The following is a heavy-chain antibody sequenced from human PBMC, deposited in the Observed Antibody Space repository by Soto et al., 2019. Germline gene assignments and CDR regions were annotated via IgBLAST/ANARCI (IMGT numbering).Heavy chain of an antibody. CDR1: GFTFSSYS. J-gene: IGHJ5*02. D-gene: IGHD6-13*01. V-gene: IGHV3-48*01. CDR2: ISSSSSTI. Sequence: EVQLVESGGGLVQPGGSLRLSCAASGFTFSSYSMNWVRQAPGKGLEWVSYISSSSSTIYYADSVKGRFTISRDNAKNSLYLQMNILRAEGTAVYYCARHPERIAEIGWFDPWGQGTLVTVSS. CDR3: ARHPERIAEIGWFDP.